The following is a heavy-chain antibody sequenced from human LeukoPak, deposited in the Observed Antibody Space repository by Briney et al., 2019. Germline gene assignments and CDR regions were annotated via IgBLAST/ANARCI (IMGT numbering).Heavy chain of an antibody. CDR2: IYYSGST. J-gene: IGHJ4*02. Sequence: SETLSLTCTVSGGSISSSSYDWGWLRQPPGKGLEWIGRIYYSGSTYDNPSLKSQVTITVDTSKNQFSLKLSSVTAADTAVYYCARSIVGATLLYYFDYWGQGTLVTVSS. CDR1: GGSISSSSYD. V-gene: IGHV4-39*01. CDR3: ARSIVGATLLYYFDY. D-gene: IGHD1-26*01.